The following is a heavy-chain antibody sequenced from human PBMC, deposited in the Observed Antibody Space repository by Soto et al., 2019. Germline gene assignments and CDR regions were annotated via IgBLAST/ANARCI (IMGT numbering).Heavy chain of an antibody. V-gene: IGHV5-51*01. J-gene: IGHJ4*02. Sequence: GESLKMSCQVSGYTFTIYCIGLVLQMPGKGLEWMGIIYPSDSDTRYSPSFQGQVTISADQSINTAYLQWDSLKASDTAIYYCARPANTVADHFDLWGQGTPVTVSS. CDR3: ARPANTVADHFDL. CDR2: IYPSDSDT. CDR1: GYTFTIYC. D-gene: IGHD4-17*01.